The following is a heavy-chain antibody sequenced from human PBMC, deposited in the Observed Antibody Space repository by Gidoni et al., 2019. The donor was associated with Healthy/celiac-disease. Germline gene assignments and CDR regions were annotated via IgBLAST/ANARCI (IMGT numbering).Heavy chain of an antibody. CDR2: IWYDGSNK. CDR3: ARDSKIVVVTAIPGAFDI. V-gene: IGHV3-33*08. CDR1: GFTFSSYG. Sequence: QVQLVESGGGVVQPGWSLRRSCAASGFTFSSYGMHWVRQAPGKGLEWVAVIWYDGSNKYYADSVKGRFTISRDNSKNTLYLQMNSLRAEDTAVYYCARDSKIVVVTAIPGAFDIWGQGTMVTVSS. D-gene: IGHD2-21*02. J-gene: IGHJ3*02.